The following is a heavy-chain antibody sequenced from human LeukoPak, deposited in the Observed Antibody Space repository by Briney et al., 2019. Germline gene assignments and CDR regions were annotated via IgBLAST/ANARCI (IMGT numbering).Heavy chain of an antibody. Sequence: SETLSLTCTVSGYSISSGYYWGWIRQPPGKGLEWIGSIYHSGSTYYNPSLKSRVTISVDTSKNQFSLKLSSVTAADTAVYYCARSSMLEWFDYWGQGTLVTVSS. J-gene: IGHJ4*02. CDR3: ARSSMLEWFDY. V-gene: IGHV4-38-2*02. CDR2: IYHSGST. D-gene: IGHD3-3*01. CDR1: GYSISSGYY.